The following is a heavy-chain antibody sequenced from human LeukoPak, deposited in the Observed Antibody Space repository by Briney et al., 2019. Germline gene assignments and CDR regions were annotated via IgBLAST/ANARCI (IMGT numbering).Heavy chain of an antibody. CDR2: ISGGGGST. Sequence: GGSLRLSCAASGFTFSTYAMSWVRQAPGKGLEWVSVISGGGGSTYYADSVKGRFTISSDNSKNTLYLQMNSLRAEDTAIYYCAKGSAQWEIYDYWGQGTLVTVSS. CDR3: AKGSAQWEIYDY. J-gene: IGHJ4*02. D-gene: IGHD1-26*01. CDR1: GFTFSTYA. V-gene: IGHV3-23*01.